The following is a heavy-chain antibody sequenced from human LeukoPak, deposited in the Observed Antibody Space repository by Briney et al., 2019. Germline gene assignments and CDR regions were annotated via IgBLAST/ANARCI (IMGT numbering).Heavy chain of an antibody. CDR2: LYPAVNP. J-gene: IGHJ6*03. Sequence: SDTLSLTCTVSVDPIYIYYWSCIRQTAGKGLECIGLLYPAVNPKYNPSLKSRVSMAVDTSKKQFALKLNTVTAADTAVYYCARLRFYDSIGYSPGHYMDVCGKGATVTVSS. CDR1: VDPIYIYY. D-gene: IGHD3-22*01. V-gene: IGHV4-4*07. CDR3: ARLRFYDSIGYSPGHYMDV.